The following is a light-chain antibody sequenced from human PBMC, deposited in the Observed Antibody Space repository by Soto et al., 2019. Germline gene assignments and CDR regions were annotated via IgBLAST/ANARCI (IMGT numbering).Light chain of an antibody. V-gene: IGLV2-14*01. CDR1: SSDVGGYNY. Sequence: QSARTQPASVSGSPGQSITISCTGTSSDVGGYNYVSWYQQHPGKAHKLMIYDVSNRPSGVSNRFSGSKSGNTASLTISGLQAEDEADYYCSSYTSSSTVVFGGGTKLTVL. CDR2: DVS. J-gene: IGLJ2*01. CDR3: SSYTSSSTVV.